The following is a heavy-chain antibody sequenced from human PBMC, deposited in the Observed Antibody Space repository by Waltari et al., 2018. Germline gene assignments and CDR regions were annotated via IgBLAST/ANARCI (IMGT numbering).Heavy chain of an antibody. CDR1: GGSFRDYY. Sequence: QVQLQQWGAGLLKPSETLSLTCAVYGGSFRDYYWSWISQPPGKGLEWIGEINHSGSTNYNPSLRSRVTISVDTSKIQFSLKLTSVTAADTAVYFCARTGLTFHHDSSTSIDYWGQGTVVTVSS. D-gene: IGHD3-22*01. CDR3: ARTGLTFHHDSSTSIDY. V-gene: IGHV4-34*02. J-gene: IGHJ4*02. CDR2: INHSGST.